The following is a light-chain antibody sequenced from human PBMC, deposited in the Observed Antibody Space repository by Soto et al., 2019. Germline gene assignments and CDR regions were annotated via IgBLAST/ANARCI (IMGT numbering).Light chain of an antibody. Sequence: QSVLAQPASVSGSPGQSITISCTGTSDDIGVYNYVSWYQHHPGKGPKLIIFDVDNRPSGVSDRFFGSKSGNTASLTISGLQPEDEAHYHCSSYTSHSPMVFGGGTKVTVL. J-gene: IGLJ3*02. CDR3: SSYTSHSPMV. CDR2: DVD. CDR1: SDDIGVYNY. V-gene: IGLV2-14*01.